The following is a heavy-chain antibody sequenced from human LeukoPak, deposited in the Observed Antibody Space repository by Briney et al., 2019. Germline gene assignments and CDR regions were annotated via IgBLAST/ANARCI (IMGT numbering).Heavy chain of an antibody. Sequence: SETLSLTCAVYGGSFSGYYWSWIRQPPGKGLEWIGEINHSGSTNYNPSLKSRVTISVDTSKNQFSLKLSSVTAADTAMYYCARDNQWLNAFDIWGQGTMVTVSS. V-gene: IGHV4-34*01. CDR3: ARDNQWLNAFDI. D-gene: IGHD3-22*01. CDR2: INHSGST. J-gene: IGHJ3*02. CDR1: GGSFSGYY.